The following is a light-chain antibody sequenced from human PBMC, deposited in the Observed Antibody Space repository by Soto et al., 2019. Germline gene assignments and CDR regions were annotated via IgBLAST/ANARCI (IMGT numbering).Light chain of an antibody. Sequence: SALNQPASVSGSPGQSITISCTGTSSDVGGYNYVSWYQQHPGKAPKLMIYEVSNRPSGVSNRFSGSKSGNTASLTISGLQAEDEADYYCSSYTSSSALTYVFGTGTKVTAL. V-gene: IGLV2-14*01. CDR1: SSDVGGYNY. J-gene: IGLJ1*01. CDR3: SSYTSSSALTYV. CDR2: EVS.